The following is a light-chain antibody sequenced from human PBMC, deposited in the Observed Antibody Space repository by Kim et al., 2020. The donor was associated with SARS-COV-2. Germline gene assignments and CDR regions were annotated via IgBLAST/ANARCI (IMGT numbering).Light chain of an antibody. CDR1: QSIDTY. V-gene: IGKV1-39*01. CDR2: GAS. CDR3: QQSYITPYS. J-gene: IGKJ2*01. Sequence: DIQMTQSPSTLSASVGDRVVITCRASQSIDTYVNWYQQKPGKAPKFLIYGASILQSGVPSRFSGSGSGTYFTLTISGLQPDDLATYFCQQSYITPYSFGQGTKLEI.